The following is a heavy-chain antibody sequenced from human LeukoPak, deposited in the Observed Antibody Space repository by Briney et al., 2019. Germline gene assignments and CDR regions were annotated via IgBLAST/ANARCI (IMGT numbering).Heavy chain of an antibody. CDR2: INWNGGST. J-gene: IGHJ4*02. CDR3: VRNRGWLQSDN. D-gene: IGHD5-24*01. CDR1: GFTFDDYG. Sequence: GGSLRLSCAASGFTFDDYGMSWVRQAPGKGLEWVSGINWNGGSTGYADSVKGRFTISRDNAKNSVYLEMNSLRAEDTAMYYCVRNRGWLQSDNRGQGTLVTVSS. V-gene: IGHV3-20*04.